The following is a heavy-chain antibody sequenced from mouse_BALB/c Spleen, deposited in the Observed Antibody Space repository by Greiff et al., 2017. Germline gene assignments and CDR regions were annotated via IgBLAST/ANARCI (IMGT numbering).Heavy chain of an antibody. V-gene: IGHV5-9-3*01. CDR1: GFTFSSYA. J-gene: IGHJ3*01. D-gene: IGHD2-4*01. CDR2: ISSGGSYT. Sequence: DVKLVESGGGLVKPGGSLKLSCAASGFTFSSYAMSWVRQTPEKRLEWVATISSGGSYTYYPDSVKGRFTISRDNAKNTLYLQMSSLRSEDTAMYYCAREYDYDEGAFAYWGQGTLVTVSA. CDR3: AREYDYDEGAFAY.